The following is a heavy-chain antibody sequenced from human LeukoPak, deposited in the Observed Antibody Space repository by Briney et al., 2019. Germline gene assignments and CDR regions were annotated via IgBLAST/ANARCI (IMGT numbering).Heavy chain of an antibody. CDR2: IYSGGNT. CDR1: GFTVSCNY. V-gene: IGHV3-53*01. D-gene: IGHD3-10*01. J-gene: IGHJ4*02. Sequence: GGSLRLSCAVSGFTVSCNYMSWVRQAPGKGLEWVSIIYSGGNTYYADSVKGRFTISRDNSKNTLYLQMNSLRAEDTAVYYCVLLAAPWGQGTLVTVSS. CDR3: VLLAAP.